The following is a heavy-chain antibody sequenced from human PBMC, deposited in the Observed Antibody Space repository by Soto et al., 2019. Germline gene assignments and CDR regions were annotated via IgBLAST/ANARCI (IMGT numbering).Heavy chain of an antibody. Sequence: GASVKVSCKASGYTFTSYGISWVRQAPGQGLEWMGWISAYNGDTNYAQKLQGRVTMTTDTSTSTAYMELRSLRSDDTAVYYCATAEPRIAALFNWFDPWGQGTLVTVPS. V-gene: IGHV1-18*01. CDR1: GYTFTSYG. CDR2: ISAYNGDT. J-gene: IGHJ5*02. D-gene: IGHD6-13*01. CDR3: ATAEPRIAALFNWFDP.